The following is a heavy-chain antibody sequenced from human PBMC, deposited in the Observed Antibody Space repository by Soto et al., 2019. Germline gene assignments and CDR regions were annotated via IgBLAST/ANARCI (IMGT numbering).Heavy chain of an antibody. D-gene: IGHD2-15*01. J-gene: IGHJ5*02. CDR2: INHSGST. Sequence: LCLTCAVYSGYFSVYYLIWIRQPPGKGLEWIGEINHSGSTNYNPSLKSRVTISVDTSKNQFSLKLSSVTAADTAVYYCASTRWYGNWFDPWGQGTLVTVSS. CDR3: ASTRWYGNWFDP. V-gene: IGHV4-34*01. CDR1: SGYFSVYY.